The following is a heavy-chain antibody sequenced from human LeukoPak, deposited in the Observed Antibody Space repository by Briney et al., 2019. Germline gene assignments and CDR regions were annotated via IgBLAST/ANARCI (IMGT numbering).Heavy chain of an antibody. CDR2: INHSGST. Sequence: SETLSLTCAVYGGSFSGYYWSWIRQPPGKGLEWIGEINHSGSTNYNPSLKSRVTISVDTSKNQFSLKLSSVTAADTAVYYCARPGRPVVRGKWSAFDIWGQGTMVTVSS. D-gene: IGHD3-10*01. CDR3: ARPGRPVVRGKWSAFDI. J-gene: IGHJ3*02. V-gene: IGHV4-34*01. CDR1: GGSFSGYY.